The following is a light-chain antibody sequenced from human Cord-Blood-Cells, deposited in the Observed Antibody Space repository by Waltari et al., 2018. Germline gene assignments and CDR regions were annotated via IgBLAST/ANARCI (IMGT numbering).Light chain of an antibody. V-gene: IGKV1-39*01. CDR1: QSISSY. CDR3: QQSYSTPRYS. CDR2: AAS. J-gene: IGKJ2*03. Sequence: DIQMTQSTSSLSASVGARVTITCRASQSISSYLNWYQQKPGKAPKLLIYAASSLQSGVPSRFSCSGSGTDFTLTISSLQPEDFATYYCQQSYSTPRYSFGQGTKLEIK.